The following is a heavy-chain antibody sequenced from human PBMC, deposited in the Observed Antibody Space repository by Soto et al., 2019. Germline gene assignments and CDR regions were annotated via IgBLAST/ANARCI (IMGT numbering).Heavy chain of an antibody. D-gene: IGHD3-9*01. Sequence: ESGGGVVQPGRSLRLSCAASGFTFSSYAMHWVRQAPGKGLEWVAVISYDGSNKYYADSVKGRFTISRDNSKNTLYLQMNSLRAEDTAVYYCARDPFDILTGYYYYGMDVWGQGTTVTVSS. V-gene: IGHV3-30-3*01. J-gene: IGHJ6*02. CDR2: ISYDGSNK. CDR1: GFTFSSYA. CDR3: ARDPFDILTGYYYYGMDV.